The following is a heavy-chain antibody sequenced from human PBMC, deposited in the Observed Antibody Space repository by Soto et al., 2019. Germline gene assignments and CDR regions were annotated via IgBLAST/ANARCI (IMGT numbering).Heavy chain of an antibody. CDR2: IIRIFGTA. Sequence: QVQLVQSGAEVKKPGSSVKVSCKASGGTFSSYAISWVRQAPGQGLEWMGGIIRIFGTANYAQQFQGRVTIPADESTSTDYMELRSLRAADTAVYYSAREDHVVVVPAALTDYYYYYGMAVWGEGTTVTVAS. V-gene: IGHV1-69*01. D-gene: IGHD2-2*01. CDR1: GGTFSSYA. CDR3: AREDHVVVVPAALTDYYYYYGMAV. J-gene: IGHJ6*04.